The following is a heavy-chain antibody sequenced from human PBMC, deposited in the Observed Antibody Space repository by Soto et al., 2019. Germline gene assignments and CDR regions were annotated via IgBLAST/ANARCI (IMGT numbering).Heavy chain of an antibody. J-gene: IGHJ6*02. CDR1: GFTVSSNY. CDR3: AREGHYDILTGPFYGMDV. D-gene: IGHD3-9*01. CDR2: IYSGGST. V-gene: IGHV3-53*01. Sequence: EVQLVESGGGLIQPGGSLRLSCAASGFTVSSNYMSWVRQAPGKGLEWVSVIYSGGSTYYADSVKGRFTISRDNSKXTXSLQMNSLRAEDTAVYYCAREGHYDILTGPFYGMDVWGQGTTVTVSS.